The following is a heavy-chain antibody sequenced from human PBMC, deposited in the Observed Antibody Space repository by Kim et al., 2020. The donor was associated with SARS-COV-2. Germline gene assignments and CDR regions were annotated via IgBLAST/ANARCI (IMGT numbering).Heavy chain of an antibody. CDR3: AKDPPRQAFLYYYDSSGYLDY. Sequence: GGSLRLSCAASGFTFSSYGMHWVRQAPGKGLEWVAVISYDGSNKYYADSVKGRFTISRDNSKNTLYLQMNSLRAEDTAVYYCAKDPPRQAFLYYYDSSGYLDYWGQGTLVTVSS. V-gene: IGHV3-30*18. D-gene: IGHD3-22*01. CDR2: ISYDGSNK. J-gene: IGHJ4*02. CDR1: GFTFSSYG.